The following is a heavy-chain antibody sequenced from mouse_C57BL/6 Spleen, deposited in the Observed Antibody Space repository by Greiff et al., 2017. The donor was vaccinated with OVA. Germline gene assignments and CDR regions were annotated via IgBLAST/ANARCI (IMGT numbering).Heavy chain of an antibody. D-gene: IGHD2-1*01. Sequence: QVQLQQSGAELARPGASVKLSCKASGYTFTSYGISWAKQRTGQGLEWIGEIYPRSGNTYYNEKFKGKATLTADKSSSTAYMELRSLTSEDSAVYFCARGRVNDPGYYAMDYWGQGTSVTVSS. CDR3: ARGRVNDPGYYAMDY. V-gene: IGHV1-81*01. CDR1: GYTFTSYG. J-gene: IGHJ4*01. CDR2: IYPRSGNT.